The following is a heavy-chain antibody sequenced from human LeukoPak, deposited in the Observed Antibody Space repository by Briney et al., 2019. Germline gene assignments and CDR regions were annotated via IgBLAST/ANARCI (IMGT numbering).Heavy chain of an antibody. CDR3: AKSWGSGTYTFDY. CDR2: ISGSGDAT. V-gene: IGHV3-23*01. J-gene: IGHJ4*02. D-gene: IGHD3-10*01. CDR1: GFTFSAYA. Sequence: GGSLRLSCATTGFTFSAYAMSWVRQAPGKGLEWCATISGSGDATYHAASVMGRFTVSRDNSKNTLSLQMRSLRGEDTAVYYCAKSWGSGTYTFDYWGQGILVTASS.